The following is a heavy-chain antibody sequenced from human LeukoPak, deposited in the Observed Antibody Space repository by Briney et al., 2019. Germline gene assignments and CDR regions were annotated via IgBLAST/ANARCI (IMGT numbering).Heavy chain of an antibody. J-gene: IGHJ4*02. CDR3: ARGIGAAAPFYFDY. V-gene: IGHV3-74*01. CDR1: GFRFGSYW. Sequence: PGGSLRLSCAASGFRFGSYWMHWVRQAPGMGLVWVSRIHNDGIATSYADSVKGRFTISRDNAKDTLYLQMNSLTADDTAVYYCARGIGAAAPFYFDYWGQGTLVTVSS. D-gene: IGHD6-13*01. CDR2: IHNDGIAT.